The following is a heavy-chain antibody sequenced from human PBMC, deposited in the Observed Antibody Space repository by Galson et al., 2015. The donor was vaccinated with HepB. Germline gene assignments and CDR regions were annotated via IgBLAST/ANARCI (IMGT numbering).Heavy chain of an antibody. Sequence: SLRLSCAASGFTFSSYAVSWVRQAPGKGLEWVPGISGSGGTTYYADSVKGRFTTSRDNSKNTLYLQMNSLRAEDTAVYYCAKGPQDYGDYVSGVGDYWGQGTLVTVSS. CDR3: AKGPQDYGDYVSGVGDY. J-gene: IGHJ4*02. CDR2: ISGSGGTT. V-gene: IGHV3-23*01. D-gene: IGHD4-17*01. CDR1: GFTFSSYA.